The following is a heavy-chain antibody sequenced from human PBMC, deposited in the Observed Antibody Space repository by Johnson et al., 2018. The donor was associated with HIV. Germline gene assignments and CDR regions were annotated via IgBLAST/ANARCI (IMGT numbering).Heavy chain of an antibody. CDR1: GFTISSNY. CDR2: MYSDGRT. CDR3: ARGGSSRNPAFDI. Sequence: VQLVESGGGLVKPGGSLRLSCAASGFTISSNYMSWVRQAPGKGLEWVSVMYSDGRTFYADSVKGRFTISRDNSKNTLYLQMNSLKAEDTAVYYCARGGSSRNPAFDIWGQGTMVTVSS. V-gene: IGHV3-66*02. J-gene: IGHJ3*02. D-gene: IGHD1-26*01.